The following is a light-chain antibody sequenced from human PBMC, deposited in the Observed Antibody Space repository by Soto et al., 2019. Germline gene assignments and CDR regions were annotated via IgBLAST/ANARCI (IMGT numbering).Light chain of an antibody. CDR3: HQLNT. Sequence: VLTQNQVTLSLSPGDRATLSCRASQSVSTYLAWYRQKPGQPPRLLIYDTSNRATGVPPRFSGSRSGTDFTLTISSVEPEDFALYFCHQLNTFGQGTRLEI. CDR2: DTS. CDR1: QSVSTY. J-gene: IGKJ5*01. V-gene: IGKV3-11*01.